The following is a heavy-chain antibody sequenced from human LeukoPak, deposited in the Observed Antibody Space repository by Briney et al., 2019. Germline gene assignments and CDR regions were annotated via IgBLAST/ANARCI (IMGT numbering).Heavy chain of an antibody. D-gene: IGHD3-22*01. Sequence: PSQTLSLTCTVSGGSISSGSYYWSWIRQPAGKGLEWIGRIYTSGSTNYNPSLKSRVTISVDTSKNQFSLKLSSVTAADTAVYYCARLAYDSSAFDYWGQGTLVTVSS. V-gene: IGHV4-61*02. J-gene: IGHJ4*02. CDR2: IYTSGST. CDR3: ARLAYDSSAFDY. CDR1: GGSISSGSYY.